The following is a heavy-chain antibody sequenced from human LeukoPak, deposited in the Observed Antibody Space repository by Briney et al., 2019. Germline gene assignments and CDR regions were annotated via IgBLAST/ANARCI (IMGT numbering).Heavy chain of an antibody. J-gene: IGHJ3*02. CDR3: AIVPAALDAFDI. CDR2: ISSSSSYI. CDR1: GFTFSSYS. Sequence: GGSLRLSCAASGFTFSSYSMNWVRQAPGKGLEWVSSISSSSSYIYYADSVKGRFTISRDNAKNSLYLQMNSLRAEDTAVYYCAIVPAALDAFDIWGQGTMVTVSS. V-gene: IGHV3-21*01. D-gene: IGHD2-2*01.